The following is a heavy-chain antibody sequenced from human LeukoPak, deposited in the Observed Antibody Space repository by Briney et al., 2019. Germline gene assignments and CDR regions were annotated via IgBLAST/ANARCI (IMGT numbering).Heavy chain of an antibody. V-gene: IGHV4-39*01. CDR3: ARHFGSSNWSYYYYYMDV. CDR2: IYYSGST. D-gene: IGHD6-13*01. J-gene: IGHJ6*03. CDR1: GGSISSSTYY. Sequence: PSETLSLTCTASGGSISSSTYYWGWIRQPPGKGLEWIGSIYYSGSTYYNPSLKSRVTISVDTSKNQFSLKLSSVTAADTAVYYCARHFGSSNWSYYYYYMDVWGKGATVTVSS.